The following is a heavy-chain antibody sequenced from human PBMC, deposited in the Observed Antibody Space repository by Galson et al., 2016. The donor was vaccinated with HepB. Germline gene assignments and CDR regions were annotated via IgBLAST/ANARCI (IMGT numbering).Heavy chain of an antibody. D-gene: IGHD6-19*01. V-gene: IGHV4-39*01. CDR3: ATGISVAGKYYYYYIDV. CDR2: IYYSGST. J-gene: IGHJ6*03. CDR1: Y. Sequence: YWGWIRQPPGRGLEWIGSIYYSGSTSYNPSLESRVTISVDTSKNQFSLRLSSVTAADTAVYYCATGISVAGKYYYYYIDVWGKGTPVTVSS.